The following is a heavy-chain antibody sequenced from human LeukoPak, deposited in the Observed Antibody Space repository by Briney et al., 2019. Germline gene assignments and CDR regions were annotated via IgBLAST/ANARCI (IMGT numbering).Heavy chain of an antibody. Sequence: SETLSLTCTVSGGSISSYYWSWIRQPPGKGLEWIGYIYYSGSTNYNPSLKSRVTISVDTSKNQFTLKLSSVTAADTAVYYCARSDSSSWGYYYYYYMDVWGKGTTVTVSS. D-gene: IGHD6-13*01. J-gene: IGHJ6*03. CDR1: GGSISSYY. CDR2: IYYSGST. CDR3: ARSDSSSWGYYYYYYMDV. V-gene: IGHV4-59*01.